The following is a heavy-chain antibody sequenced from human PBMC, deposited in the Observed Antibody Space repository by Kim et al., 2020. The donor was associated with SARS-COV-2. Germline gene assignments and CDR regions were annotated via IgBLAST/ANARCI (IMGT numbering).Heavy chain of an antibody. J-gene: IGHJ4*02. CDR1: GFTFSSYS. D-gene: IGHD6-13*01. CDR2: ISSSSSYI. CDR3: ARDRGSSLPACVDY. V-gene: IGHV3-21*01. Sequence: GGSLRLSCAASGFTFSSYSMNWVRQAPGKGLEWVSSISSSSSYIYYADSVKGRFTISRDNAKNSLYLQMNSLRAEDTAVYYCARDRGSSLPACVDYWGQGTLVTVSS.